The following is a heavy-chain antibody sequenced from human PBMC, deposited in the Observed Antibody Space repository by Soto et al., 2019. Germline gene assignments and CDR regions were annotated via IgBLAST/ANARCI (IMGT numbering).Heavy chain of an antibody. D-gene: IGHD2-15*01. Sequence: PGGSLRLSCAAPGFAVSTSYMNWVRQAPGKGLEWVSVIDSGGSTNHADSVKGRFTISTDVSKNSLYLQMESLGAEDTAIYYCARDRFCSGGTCYPLFGMDVWGQGTTVTVSS. V-gene: IGHV3-66*01. CDR2: IDSGGST. CDR3: ARDRFCSGGTCYPLFGMDV. J-gene: IGHJ6*02. CDR1: GFAVSTSY.